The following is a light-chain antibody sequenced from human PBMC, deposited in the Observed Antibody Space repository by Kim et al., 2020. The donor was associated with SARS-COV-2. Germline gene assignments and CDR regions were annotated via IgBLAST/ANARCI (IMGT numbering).Light chain of an antibody. Sequence: GQSITISCTGTSIDVGGYNYASWYQPHPGKAPKLMIYDVSKRPSGVSNRFSGSKSGNTASLTISGLQAEDEADYYCSSYTSSSTLVFGTGTKVTVL. J-gene: IGLJ1*01. CDR2: DVS. CDR1: SIDVGGYNY. CDR3: SSYTSSSTLV. V-gene: IGLV2-14*04.